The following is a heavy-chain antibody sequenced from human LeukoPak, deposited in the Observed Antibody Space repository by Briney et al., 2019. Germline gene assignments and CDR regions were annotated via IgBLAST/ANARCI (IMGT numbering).Heavy chain of an antibody. Sequence: GGSLRLSCAASGFTFSSYSMNWVRQAPGKGLQWVGFIRSEPYGGTTEYAASVKGRFTISRDGSKSIAYLQMNSLKTEDTAVYYCTRDPTGTGGSGFDIWGKGQWSPSLQ. J-gene: IGHJ3*02. D-gene: IGHD1-1*01. CDR3: TRDPTGTGGSGFDI. CDR1: GFTFSSYS. CDR2: IRSEPYGGTT. V-gene: IGHV3-49*04.